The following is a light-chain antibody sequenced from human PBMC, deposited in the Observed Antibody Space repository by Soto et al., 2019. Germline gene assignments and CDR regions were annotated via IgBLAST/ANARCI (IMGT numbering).Light chain of an antibody. CDR3: QQYGSSPWT. J-gene: IGKJ1*01. Sequence: EMVLTQSPCTLSLSPGERASLSCRASQSVSSSYLAWYQQKPGQAPRPLIYGASSRAIGIPDRFSGSGSGTDFTLTISRLKPEDFAVYYCQQYGSSPWTFDQGTQVDIK. CDR1: QSVSSSY. V-gene: IGKV3-20*01. CDR2: GAS.